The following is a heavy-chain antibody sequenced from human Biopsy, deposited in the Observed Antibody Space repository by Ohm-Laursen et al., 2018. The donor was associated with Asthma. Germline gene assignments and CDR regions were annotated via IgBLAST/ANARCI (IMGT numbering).Heavy chain of an antibody. Sequence: PVKVSCNASGDSFSNYAISWVRQAPGQGLEWMGGLIPVLGTPDHAQMFEGRVTITADESTSTAYMELSSLSSEDTAVYYCARGYSGSDRIVYYYSGLEVWGQGTTVTGSS. D-gene: IGHD5-12*01. J-gene: IGHJ6*02. CDR1: GDSFSNYA. V-gene: IGHV1-69*13. CDR3: ARGYSGSDRIVYYYSGLEV. CDR2: LIPVLGTP.